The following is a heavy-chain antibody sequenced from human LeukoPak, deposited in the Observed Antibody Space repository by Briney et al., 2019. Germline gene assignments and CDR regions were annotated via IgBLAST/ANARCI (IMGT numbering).Heavy chain of an antibody. J-gene: IGHJ4*02. CDR2: IGTAGDT. CDR3: ARGRDGYNFDY. CDR1: GFTFSSYD. V-gene: IGHV3-13*01. D-gene: IGHD5-24*01. Sequence: GGSLRLSCAASGFTFSSYDMHWVRHATGKGLEWVSAIGTAGDTYYPGSVKGRFTISRENAKNSLYLQMNSLRAGDTAVYYCARGRDGYNFDYWGQGTLVTVSS.